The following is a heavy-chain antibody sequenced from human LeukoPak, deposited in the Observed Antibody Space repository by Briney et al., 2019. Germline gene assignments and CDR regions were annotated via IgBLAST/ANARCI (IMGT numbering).Heavy chain of an antibody. CDR3: ARAAAGTDAIDY. D-gene: IGHD6-13*01. V-gene: IGHV3-30-3*01. Sequence: PGRSLRLSCAASGFTLSSYAMHWVRQAPGKGLEWVAVISYDGSNKYYADSVKGRFTISRDNSKNTLYLQMNSLRAEDTAVYYCARAAAGTDAIDYWGQGTLVTVSS. CDR2: ISYDGSNK. CDR1: GFTLSSYA. J-gene: IGHJ4*02.